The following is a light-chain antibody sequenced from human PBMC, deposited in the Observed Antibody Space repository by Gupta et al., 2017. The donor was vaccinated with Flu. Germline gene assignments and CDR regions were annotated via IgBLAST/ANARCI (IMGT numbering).Light chain of an antibody. V-gene: IGKV3-20*01. Sequence: ERVTLSCRAGESIDRNFLVWYHQKPGQAPRVLIYGTSNRAPGIPDRFSGGGSGTDFTLTSNRLEPEDSGVFYCHQYKTSPYTFGQGTKVEIK. J-gene: IGKJ2*01. CDR1: ESIDRNF. CDR3: HQYKTSPYT. CDR2: GTS.